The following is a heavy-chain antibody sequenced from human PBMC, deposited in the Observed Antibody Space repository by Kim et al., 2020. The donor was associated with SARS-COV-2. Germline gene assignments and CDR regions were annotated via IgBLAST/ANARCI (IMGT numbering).Heavy chain of an antibody. CDR1: GYTFTDNY. Sequence: ASVKVSCKASGYTFTDNYMHWVRQVPGQGLQWMRWVDPRNGKTNYEQRFQGRVTMTRDTTINTAYMDLRSLTSDDTAVYYCSRAMGFDWGQGALVIVSS. D-gene: IGHD3-10*01. J-gene: IGHJ4*02. CDR3: SRAMGFD. V-gene: IGHV1-2*02. CDR2: VDPRNGKT.